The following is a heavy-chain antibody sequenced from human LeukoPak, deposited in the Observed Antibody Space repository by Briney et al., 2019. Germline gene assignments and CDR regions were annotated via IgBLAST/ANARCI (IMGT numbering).Heavy chain of an antibody. J-gene: IGHJ4*02. Sequence: SVKVSCKASGGTFSSYTISWVRQAPGQGLEWMGRIIPILGIANYAQKFQGRVTITADKSTSTAYMELSSLRSEDTAVYYCASRSSVILEDYWGQGTLVTVSS. CDR3: ASRSSVILEDY. D-gene: IGHD1-1*01. V-gene: IGHV1-69*02. CDR1: GGTFSSYT. CDR2: IIPILGIA.